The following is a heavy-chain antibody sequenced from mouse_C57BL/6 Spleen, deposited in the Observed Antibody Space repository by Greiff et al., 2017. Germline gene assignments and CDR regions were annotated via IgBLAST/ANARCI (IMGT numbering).Heavy chain of an antibody. V-gene: IGHV1-74*01. D-gene: IGHD1-1*01. CDR2: IHPSDSDT. CDR1: GYTFTSYW. CDR3: AIYCGSSSWFAY. J-gene: IGHJ3*01. Sequence: QVQLQQPGAELVKPGASVKVSCKASGYTFTSYWMHWVKQRPGPGLEWIGRIHPSDSDTNYNQKFKGKATLTVDKSSSTAYMQLISLTSEDFAVYYCAIYCGSSSWFAYWGQGTLVTVSA.